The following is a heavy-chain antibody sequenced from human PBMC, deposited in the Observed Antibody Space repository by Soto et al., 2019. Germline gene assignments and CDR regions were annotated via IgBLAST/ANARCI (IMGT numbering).Heavy chain of an antibody. D-gene: IGHD2-21*02. Sequence: QVQLVQSGAEEKKPGASVKVSCKASGYTFTSYAMHWVSQAPGQRLEWMGWINGGNGNTKYSQKFQGRVTITRDTASITAYMELSSLRSEDTAFHYCAMSIVVVTALDYWGQGTLVTFSS. V-gene: IGHV1-3*05. J-gene: IGHJ4*02. CDR2: INGGNGNT. CDR1: GYTFTSYA. CDR3: AMSIVVVTALDY.